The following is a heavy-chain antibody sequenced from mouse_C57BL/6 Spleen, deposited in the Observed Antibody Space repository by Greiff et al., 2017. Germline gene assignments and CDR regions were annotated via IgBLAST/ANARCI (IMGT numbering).Heavy chain of an antibody. CDR2: IDPSDSYT. V-gene: IGHV1-69*01. J-gene: IGHJ4*01. CDR3: ARSPVDYGSSYAMDY. CDR1: GYTFTSYW. D-gene: IGHD1-1*01. Sequence: VQLQQPGAELVMPGASVKLSCKASGYTFTSYWMHWVKQRPGQGLEWIGEIDPSDSYTNYNQKFKGKSTLTVDKSSSTAYMQLSSLTSEDSAVYYCARSPVDYGSSYAMDYWGQGTSVTVSS.